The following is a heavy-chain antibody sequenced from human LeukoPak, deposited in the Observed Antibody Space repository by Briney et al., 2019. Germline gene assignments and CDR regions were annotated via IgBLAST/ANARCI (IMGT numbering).Heavy chain of an antibody. V-gene: IGHV3-74*01. J-gene: IGHJ4*02. CDR3: ARGNDYSNYLDY. Sequence: GGSLRLSCAASGFTFSSYWMYWVRQAPGKGLVWVSRINSDGSSTSYADSVKGRFTISRDNAKNTLYLQMNSLRAEDTAVYYCARGNDYSNYLDYWGQGTLVTVSS. CDR2: INSDGSST. CDR1: GFTFSSYW. D-gene: IGHD4-11*01.